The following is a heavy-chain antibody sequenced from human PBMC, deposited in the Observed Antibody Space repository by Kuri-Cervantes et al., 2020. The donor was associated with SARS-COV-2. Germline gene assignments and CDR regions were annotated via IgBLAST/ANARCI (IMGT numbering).Heavy chain of an antibody. D-gene: IGHD2-2*01. J-gene: IGHJ6*03. Sequence: SETLSLTCAVYGGSFSGYSWGWIRQPPGKGLEWIGEINHSGSTNYNPSLSSRVTISVDMSKNQFSLGLSSVTAADTAMYYCARGREGVVPATILGLGYFLYFSMDVWGKGTSVTVSS. CDR3: ARGREGVVPATILGLGYFLYFSMDV. V-gene: IGHV4-34*01. CDR1: GGSFSGYS. CDR2: INHSGST.